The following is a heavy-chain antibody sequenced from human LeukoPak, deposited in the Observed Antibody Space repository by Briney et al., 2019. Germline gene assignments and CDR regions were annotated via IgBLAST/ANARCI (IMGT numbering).Heavy chain of an antibody. V-gene: IGHV1-24*01. Sequence: ASVKVSCKVSGYTLTELSMHWVRQAPGKGLEWMGRFDPEDGETIYAQKFQGRVTMTADTSTDTAYMELSSLRSEDTAVYYCATEGKNVRGVFTDYWGQGTLGTVSS. D-gene: IGHD3-10*02. J-gene: IGHJ4*01. CDR1: GYTLTELS. CDR2: FDPEDGET. CDR3: ATEGKNVRGVFTDY.